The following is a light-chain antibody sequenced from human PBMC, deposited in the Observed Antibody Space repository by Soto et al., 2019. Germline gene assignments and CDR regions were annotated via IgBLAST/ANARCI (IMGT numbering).Light chain of an antibody. Sequence: DIQMTQSPSSLSASVGDSVTITCRASQSISSYLNWYQQKPGKAPNLLIYAASNFQSGVPSRFSGSGSGTDFTLTINSLQPEDFATYYCQQSYSIPRTFGQGTTVAIK. CDR2: AAS. CDR3: QQSYSIPRT. J-gene: IGKJ1*01. CDR1: QSISSY. V-gene: IGKV1-39*01.